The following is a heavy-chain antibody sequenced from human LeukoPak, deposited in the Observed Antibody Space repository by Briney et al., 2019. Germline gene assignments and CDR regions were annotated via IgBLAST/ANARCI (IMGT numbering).Heavy chain of an antibody. Sequence: GGSLRLSCAASGFTFSSYSMNWVRQAPGKGLEWVSCISSRSSYIYYVDSVKGRFTISRDNAKNSLYLQMNSLRAEDTAVYYCARAPGWNSGSSGYSDYWGQGTLVTVSS. J-gene: IGHJ4*02. CDR1: GFTFSSYS. V-gene: IGHV3-21*01. CDR3: ARAPGWNSGSSGYSDY. CDR2: ISSRSSYI. D-gene: IGHD3-22*01.